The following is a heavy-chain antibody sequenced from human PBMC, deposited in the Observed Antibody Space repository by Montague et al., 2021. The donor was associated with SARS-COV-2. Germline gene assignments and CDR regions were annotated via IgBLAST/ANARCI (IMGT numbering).Heavy chain of an antibody. Sequence: SETLSLTCSVSGGSTSNSYCNWIRQSPGKGLQWIGYIFYTGRTKLNPSLKSRVSMSLDTSKNHFSLRLSAVTAADTARYYCAITQNICFIANCVDYFYLWGLGARGTITS. CDR2: IFYTGRT. CDR1: GGSTSNSY. V-gene: IGHV4-59*01. D-gene: IGHD2-15*01. J-gene: IGHJ4*02. CDR3: AITQNICFIANCVDYFYL.